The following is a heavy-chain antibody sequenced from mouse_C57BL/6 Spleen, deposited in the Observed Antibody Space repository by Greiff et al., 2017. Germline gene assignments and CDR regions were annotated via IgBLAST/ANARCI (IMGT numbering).Heavy chain of an antibody. V-gene: IGHV1-69*01. Sequence: QVQLQQPGAELVLPGASVKLSCKASGYTFTSYWMHWVKQRPGPGLEWIGEIDPSDSYNNYNQKFKGKSTLTVDKSSSTAYMQLSSLTSEDSAVYYCARRGLGRAMDYWGQGTSVTVSS. CDR1: GYTFTSYW. D-gene: IGHD4-1*01. J-gene: IGHJ4*01. CDR3: ARRGLGRAMDY. CDR2: IDPSDSYN.